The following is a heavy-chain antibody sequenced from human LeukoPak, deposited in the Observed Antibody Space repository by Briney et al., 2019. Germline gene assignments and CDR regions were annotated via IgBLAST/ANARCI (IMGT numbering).Heavy chain of an antibody. Sequence: GGSLRLSCAASGFTFSSYGMHWVRQAPGKGLEWVAVISYDGSNKYYADSVKGRFTISRDNAKKSLSLQMNSLRAEDMGVYYCARGRGIGAWGQGTTVTVSS. J-gene: IGHJ6*02. V-gene: IGHV3-30*03. CDR3: ARGRGIGA. CDR2: ISYDGSNK. CDR1: GFTFSSYG.